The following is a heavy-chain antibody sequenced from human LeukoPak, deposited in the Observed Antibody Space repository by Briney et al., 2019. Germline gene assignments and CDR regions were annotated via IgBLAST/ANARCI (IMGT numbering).Heavy chain of an antibody. CDR3: ARAKAAVQLEVYFDY. V-gene: IGHV1-69*05. CDR1: GGTFSSYA. CDR2: IIPIFGTA. Sequence: GSSVKVSCKASGGTFSSYAISWVRQAPGQGLEWMGGIIPIFGTANYAQKFQGRVTITTDESTSTAYMELSSLRSEDTAVYYCARAKAAVQLEVYFDYWGQGTLVTVSS. J-gene: IGHJ4*02. D-gene: IGHD1-1*01.